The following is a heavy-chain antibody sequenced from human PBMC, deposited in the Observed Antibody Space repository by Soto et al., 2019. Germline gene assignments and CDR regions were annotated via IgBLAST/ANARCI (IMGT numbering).Heavy chain of an antibody. CDR1: GGSISSGGYY. CDR2: IYYSGST. D-gene: IGHD3-3*01. V-gene: IGHV4-31*03. J-gene: IGHJ6*02. Sequence: SETLSLTCTVSGGSISSGGYYWSWIRQHPGKGLEWIGYIYYSGSTYYNPSLKSRVTISVDTSKNQFSLKLSSVTAADTAVYYCARDPLTIFGPDRNPSYYYGMDVWGQGTTVTVSS. CDR3: ARDPLTIFGPDRNPSYYYGMDV.